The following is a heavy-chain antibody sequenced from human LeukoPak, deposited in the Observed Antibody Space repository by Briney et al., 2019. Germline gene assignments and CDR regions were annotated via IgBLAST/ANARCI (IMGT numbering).Heavy chain of an antibody. CDR1: GFTVSSNY. CDR3: ARNFCTSYNY. V-gene: IGHV3-53*01. J-gene: IGHJ4*02. CDR2: IYSGGTT. Sequence: GGSLTVPRAASGFTVSSNYMGWVRQAPDKGLEWVSVIYSGGTTYYADSVDGRFTISRDISKNTVFLQMNSLRAEDTAVYYCARNFCTSYNYWGQGILVTVSS. D-gene: IGHD2-2*01.